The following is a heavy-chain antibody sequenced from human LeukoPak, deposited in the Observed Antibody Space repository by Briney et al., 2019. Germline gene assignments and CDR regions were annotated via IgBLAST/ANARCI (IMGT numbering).Heavy chain of an antibody. D-gene: IGHD3-22*01. CDR3: ARSGYYDRSGYSHALAY. CDR1: GFTFSSYG. J-gene: IGHJ4*02. V-gene: IGHV3-33*01. Sequence: GGSLRLSCAASGFTFSSYGMHWVRQAPGKGLEWVAVIWYDGSNKYYADSVKGRFTISRDNSKNTLYLQMNSLRAEDTAVYYCARSGYYDRSGYSHALAYGAQGTLVTVPS. CDR2: IWYDGSNK.